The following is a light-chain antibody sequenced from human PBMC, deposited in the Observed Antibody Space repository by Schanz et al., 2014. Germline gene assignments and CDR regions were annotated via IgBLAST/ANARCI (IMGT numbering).Light chain of an antibody. CDR1: SSDVGGYNY. Sequence: QSVLTQPASVSGSPGQSITISCTGTSSDVGGYNYVSWHQQHPGKAPKLMIYDVNSRPSGVSNRFSGSKSGNTASLTISGLQAEDEADYYCNSYTSGSTLVVFGGGTKLTVL. CDR2: DVN. CDR3: NSYTSGSTLVV. V-gene: IGLV2-14*03. J-gene: IGLJ3*02.